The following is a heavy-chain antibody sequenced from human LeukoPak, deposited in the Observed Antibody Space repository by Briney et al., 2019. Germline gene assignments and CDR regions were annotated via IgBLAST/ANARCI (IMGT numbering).Heavy chain of an antibody. CDR2: IRSSSSTI. V-gene: IGHV3-48*01. D-gene: IGHD3-22*01. CDR1: GFTFSSYS. Sequence: GGSLRLSCAASGFTFSSYSMNWVRQAPGKGLEWVSYIRSSSSTIYYADSVKGRFTISRDNAKNSLYLQMNSLRAEDTAVYYCARGDSYYYDSSGYSDYWGQGTLVTVSS. CDR3: ARGDSYYYDSSGYSDY. J-gene: IGHJ4*02.